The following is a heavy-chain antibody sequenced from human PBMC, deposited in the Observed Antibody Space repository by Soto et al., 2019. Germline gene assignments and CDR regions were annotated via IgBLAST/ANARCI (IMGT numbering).Heavy chain of an antibody. CDR2: INTGNGDT. D-gene: IGHD3-9*01. J-gene: IGHJ4*02. CDR1: GYTFTSYG. CDR3: ARAGDILTGYYLDY. Sequence: EASVKVSCKASGYTFTSYGLHWVRQAPGQRLEWMGWINTGNGDTKYSQKFQVRVTITRDTSASTAYMELSSLRSEDTAVYYCARAGDILTGYYLDYWGQGALVTVSS. V-gene: IGHV1-3*04.